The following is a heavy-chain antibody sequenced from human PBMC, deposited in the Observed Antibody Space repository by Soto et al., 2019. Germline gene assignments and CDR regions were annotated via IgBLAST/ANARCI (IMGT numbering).Heavy chain of an antibody. CDR3: ERGVAGSGFDL. CDR1: GDSVSSNTAA. V-gene: IGHV6-1*01. J-gene: IGHJ4*02. D-gene: IGHD6-19*01. Sequence: SQTLSLTSAISGDSVSSNTAAWNWIRSSPSRGLEWLGRTYYRSNWRHDYAVSVKSRITVNPDTSKNHFSLQLNSVTPDDTAVYYCERGVAGSGFDLWGQGTLVTVSS. CDR2: TYYRSNWRH.